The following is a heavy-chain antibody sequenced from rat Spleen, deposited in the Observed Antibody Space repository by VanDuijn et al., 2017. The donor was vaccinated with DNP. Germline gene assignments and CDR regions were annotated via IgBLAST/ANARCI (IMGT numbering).Heavy chain of an antibody. CDR3: TIPQYDGTYYYGWFAY. CDR2: ITNTGDST. V-gene: IGHV5-25*01. Sequence: EVQLVESGGGLVQPGRSMKLSCAASGFTFSNYYMAWVRQAPTKGLEWVASITNTGDSTYYSDSVKGRFSLSRDNAKSTLYLQMDSLRSEDTATYYCTIPQYDGTYYYGWFAYWGQGTLVTVSS. J-gene: IGHJ3*01. D-gene: IGHD1-12*02. CDR1: GFTFSNYY.